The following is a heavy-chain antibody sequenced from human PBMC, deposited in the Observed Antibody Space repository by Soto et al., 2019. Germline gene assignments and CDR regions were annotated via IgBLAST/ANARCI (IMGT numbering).Heavy chain of an antibody. J-gene: IGHJ6*03. CDR3: ARDVRGPPNYYGSGSILYYYYYYMDV. CDR1: GGSISSYY. D-gene: IGHD3-10*01. V-gene: IGHV4-59*01. CDR2: IYYSGST. Sequence: PEETLSLTCTVSGGSISSYYWSWIRQPPGKGLEWIGYIYYSGSTNYNPSLKSRVTISVDTSKNQFSLKLSSVTAADTAVYYCARDVRGPPNYYGSGSILYYYYYYMDVWGKGTTVTVSS.